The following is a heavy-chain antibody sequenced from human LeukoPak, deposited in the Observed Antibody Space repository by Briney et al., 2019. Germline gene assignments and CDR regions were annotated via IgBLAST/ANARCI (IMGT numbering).Heavy chain of an antibody. J-gene: IGHJ4*02. V-gene: IGHV4-59*01. Sequence: PSETLSLTCTVSGGSISSYYWSWIRQPPGKGLEWIGYIYYSGSTNYNPSLKSRVTISVDTSKNQFSLKLSSVTAADTAVYYCARAIAAAGTGTFDYWGQGTLVTVSS. CDR3: ARAIAAAGTGTFDY. D-gene: IGHD6-13*01. CDR2: IYYSGST. CDR1: GGSISSYY.